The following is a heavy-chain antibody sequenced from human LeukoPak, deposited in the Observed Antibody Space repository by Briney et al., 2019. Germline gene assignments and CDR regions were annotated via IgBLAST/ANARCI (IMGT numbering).Heavy chain of an antibody. CDR1: GFTFDDYA. CDR3: ARDRWSYDSSGSYFDY. CDR2: ISWNSGSI. D-gene: IGHD3-22*01. Sequence: GRSLRLSCAASGFTFDDYAMHWVRQAPGKGLEWVSGISWNSGSIGYADSVKGRFTISRDNAKNSLYLQMNSLRAEDTAVYYCARDRWSYDSSGSYFDYWGQGTLVTVSS. V-gene: IGHV3-9*01. J-gene: IGHJ4*02.